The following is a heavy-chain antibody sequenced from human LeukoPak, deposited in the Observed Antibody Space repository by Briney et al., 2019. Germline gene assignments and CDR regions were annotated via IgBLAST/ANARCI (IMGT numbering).Heavy chain of an antibody. V-gene: IGHV4-31*03. CDR1: GGSISSGGYY. D-gene: IGHD1-14*01. CDR2: IYYSGST. Sequence: SETLSLTCTVSGGSISSGGYYWSWIRQHPGKGLEWIGYIYYSGSTYYNPSLKSRVTISVDTSKNQFSLKLSSVTAADTAVYYCARLLNPPSYYYGMDVWGQGTTVTVSS. J-gene: IGHJ6*02. CDR3: ARLLNPPSYYYGMDV.